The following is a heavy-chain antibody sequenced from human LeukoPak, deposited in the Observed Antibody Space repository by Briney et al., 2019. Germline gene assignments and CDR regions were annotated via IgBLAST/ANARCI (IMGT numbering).Heavy chain of an antibody. V-gene: IGHV3-21*01. D-gene: IGHD3-22*01. CDR1: GFTFSSYC. J-gene: IGHJ4*02. Sequence: GGSLRLSCAASGFTFSSYCMSWVRQAPGKGLEWVSSISSSSYIYYADSVKGRFTISRDNAKNSLYLQMNSLRAEDTAVYYCARGPQKNGHSSGYPGYFDYWGQGTLVTVSS. CDR2: ISSSSYI. CDR3: ARGPQKNGHSSGYPGYFDY.